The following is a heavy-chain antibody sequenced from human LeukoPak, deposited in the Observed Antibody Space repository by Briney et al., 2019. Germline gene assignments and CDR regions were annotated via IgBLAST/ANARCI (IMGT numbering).Heavy chain of an antibody. V-gene: IGHV3-30*02. CDR1: GFTFSSYG. CDR2: IRYDGSNK. Sequence: QTGGSLRLSCAASGFTFSSYGMHWVRQAPGKGLEWVAFIRYDGSNKYYADSVKGRSTISRDNSKNTLYLQMNSLRAEDTAVYYCAKDWSMVRGVTSPGRYYYYYYMDVWGKGTTVTISS. D-gene: IGHD3-10*01. J-gene: IGHJ6*03. CDR3: AKDWSMVRGVTSPGRYYYYYYMDV.